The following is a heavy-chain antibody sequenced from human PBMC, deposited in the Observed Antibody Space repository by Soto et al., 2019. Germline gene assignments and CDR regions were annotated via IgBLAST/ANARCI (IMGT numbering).Heavy chain of an antibody. CDR3: ARLVMVRGVPTYGMDV. Sequence: EVQLVQSGAEVKKPGESLRISCKGSGYSFTSYWISWVRQMPGKGLEWMGRIDPSDSYTNYSPSFQGHVTISADKSISTAYLRLSSLKGSDTTMYYCARLVMVRGVPTYGMDVWGQGTTGTVSS. J-gene: IGHJ6*02. CDR2: IDPSDSYT. D-gene: IGHD3-10*01. CDR1: GYSFTSYW. V-gene: IGHV5-10-1*01.